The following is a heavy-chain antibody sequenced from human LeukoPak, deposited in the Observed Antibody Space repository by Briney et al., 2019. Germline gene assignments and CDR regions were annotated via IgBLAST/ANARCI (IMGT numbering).Heavy chain of an antibody. Sequence: PGGSLRRSCSASGFTFSSYAMHWVRQAPGKGLEWVAVISYDGSNKYYADSVKGRFTISRDNSKNTLYLQMNSLRAVDTAVYYCARDRVRIAAAGQYFQHWGQGTLVTVSS. V-gene: IGHV3-30-3*01. CDR1: GFTFSSYA. J-gene: IGHJ1*01. CDR2: ISYDGSNK. D-gene: IGHD6-13*01. CDR3: ARDRVRIAAAGQYFQH.